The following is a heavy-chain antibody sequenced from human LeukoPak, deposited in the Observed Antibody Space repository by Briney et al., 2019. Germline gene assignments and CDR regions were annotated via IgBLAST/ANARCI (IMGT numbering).Heavy chain of an antibody. CDR2: ISGSGGST. Sequence: PGGSLRLSCAVSGLTFNNFGMTWVRQAPGKGLEWVSTISGSGGSTYYADSVKGRFTISRDNSKNTLYLQMNSLRAEDTAVYYCAKEVGPFDHWGQGTLVTVSS. D-gene: IGHD1-26*01. CDR3: AKEVGPFDH. V-gene: IGHV3-23*01. CDR1: GLTFNNFG. J-gene: IGHJ4*02.